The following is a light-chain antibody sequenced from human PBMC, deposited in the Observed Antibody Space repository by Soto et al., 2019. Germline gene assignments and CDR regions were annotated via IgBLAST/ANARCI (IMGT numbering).Light chain of an antibody. CDR2: WAS. CDR1: QSLFYASINKNY. CDR3: QQYFDNSTT. J-gene: IGKJ5*01. Sequence: DIVMTQAPESLAVSLGERATINCKSSQSLFYASINKNYLAWYQQKPRQPPKLLIYWASIRGFGVPDRFSGSGSGTDFTLTISSLQAEDVAVYYCQQYFDNSTTFGQGTRLEI. V-gene: IGKV4-1*01.